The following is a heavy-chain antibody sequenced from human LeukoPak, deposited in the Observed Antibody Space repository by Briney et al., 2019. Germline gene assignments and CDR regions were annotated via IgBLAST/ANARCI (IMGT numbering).Heavy chain of an antibody. J-gene: IGHJ4*02. CDR1: GGSINNTNFY. V-gene: IGHV4-39*07. Sequence: SETLSLTCTVSGGSINNTNFYWGWIRQPPRKGLEWIGSVYYSGTNYSSPSLKSRVTISVDTSKNQFSLKLSSVTAADTAVYYCARISRWGPYWGQGTLVTVSS. CDR3: ARISRWGPY. D-gene: IGHD3-16*01. CDR2: VYYSGTN.